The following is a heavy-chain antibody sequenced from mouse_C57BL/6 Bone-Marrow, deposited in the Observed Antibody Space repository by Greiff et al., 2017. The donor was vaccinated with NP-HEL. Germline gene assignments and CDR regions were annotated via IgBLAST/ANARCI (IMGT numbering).Heavy chain of an antibody. D-gene: IGHD1-1*01. Sequence: VQLQQPGAELVRPGSSVKLSCKASGYTFTSYWMHWVKQRPIQGLEWIGNIDPSDSETHYNQKFKDKATLTVDKSSSTAYIQLSSLTSEDSAVYYCAREHYGSSPYWYFDVWGTGTTVTVSS. V-gene: IGHV1-52*01. CDR2: IDPSDSET. CDR3: AREHYGSSPYWYFDV. J-gene: IGHJ1*03. CDR1: GYTFTSYW.